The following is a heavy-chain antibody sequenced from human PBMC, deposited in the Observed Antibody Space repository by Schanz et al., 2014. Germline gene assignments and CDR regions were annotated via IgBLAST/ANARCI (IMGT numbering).Heavy chain of an antibody. CDR2: INPNSGET. D-gene: IGHD5-12*01. Sequence: QVQLVQSGPAVKKPGASMKVSCLASGYSFTEYFLHWVRQAPGQGLEWMGWINPNSGETNYEQKFKGSVPLTSDTSISTAFMELSGLTSDDTATYFCARARYTGYDCSGYWGQGTLLIVSS. CDR3: ARARYTGYDCSGY. V-gene: IGHV1-2*02. CDR1: GYSFTEYF. J-gene: IGHJ4*02.